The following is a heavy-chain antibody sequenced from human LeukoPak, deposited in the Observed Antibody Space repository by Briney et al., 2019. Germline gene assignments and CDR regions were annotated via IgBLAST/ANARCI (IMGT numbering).Heavy chain of an antibody. D-gene: IGHD6-19*01. Sequence: GRSLRLSCAASGFTFSSYAMHWVRQAPGKGLEWVAVISYDGSNKYYADSVKGRFTISRDNSKNTLYLQMNSLRAEDTAVYYCARSHSSGWYSAGWPFDPWGQGTLVTVSS. V-gene: IGHV3-30-3*01. CDR1: GFTFSSYA. CDR2: ISYDGSNK. J-gene: IGHJ5*02. CDR3: ARSHSSGWYSAGWPFDP.